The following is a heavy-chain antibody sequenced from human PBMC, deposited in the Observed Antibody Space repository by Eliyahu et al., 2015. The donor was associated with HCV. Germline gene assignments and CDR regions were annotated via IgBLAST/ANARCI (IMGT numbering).Heavy chain of an antibody. D-gene: IGHD2-15*01. J-gene: IGHJ4*02. CDR3: ARQGSWSYY. Sequence: QLQLQESGPGLVRPSETLSXXCTVXGGSISXSXXYWGWIRQPPGKGLEWIGXIFYTGTXYYNXSLKSRVTISVDTSKNQFSLRLSSVTAADTAVYYCARQGSWSYYWGQGTLVTVSS. CDR2: IFYTGTX. CDR1: GGSISXSXXY. V-gene: IGHV4-39*01.